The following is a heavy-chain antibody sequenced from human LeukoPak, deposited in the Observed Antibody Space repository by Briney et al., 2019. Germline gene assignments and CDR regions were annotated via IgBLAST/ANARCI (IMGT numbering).Heavy chain of an antibody. CDR3: ARDLDYYGSGSFFNI. CDR2: ISSSSSTI. V-gene: IGHV3-48*02. Sequence: QPGGSLRLSCAASGFTFSSYSMNWVRQAPGKGLEWVSHISSSSSTIYYADSVKGRFTISRDNAKNSLYLQMNSLRDEDTAVYYCARDLDYYGSGSFFNIWGQGTMVTVSS. J-gene: IGHJ3*02. D-gene: IGHD3-10*01. CDR1: GFTFSSYS.